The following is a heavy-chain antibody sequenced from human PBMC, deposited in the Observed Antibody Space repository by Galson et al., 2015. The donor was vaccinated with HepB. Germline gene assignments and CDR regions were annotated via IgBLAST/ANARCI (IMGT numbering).Heavy chain of an antibody. J-gene: IGHJ4*02. CDR3: ANQGPYAPTGIIDY. V-gene: IGHV3-23*01. CDR1: GFTFSSYA. Sequence: SLRLSCAASGFTFSSYAMSWVRQAPGKGLEWVSAISGSGGSTYYADSVKGRFAISRDNSKNTLYLQMNSLRAEDTAVYYCANQGPYAPTGIIDYWGQGTLVTVPS. D-gene: IGHD1-14*01. CDR2: ISGSGGST.